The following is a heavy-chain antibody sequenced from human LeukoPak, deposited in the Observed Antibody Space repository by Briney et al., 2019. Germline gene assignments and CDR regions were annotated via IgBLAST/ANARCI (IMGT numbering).Heavy chain of an antibody. D-gene: IGHD6-19*01. CDR2: INPNIVGT. CDR1: GYTLSGYY. J-gene: IGHJ4*02. CDR3: ARDQYLAVGGRPSGDY. V-gene: IGHV1-2*06. Sequence: ASVTVSCMASGYTLSGYYMHWVRQAPGQGLDWMGRINPNIVGTNYGQKFQGRVTMTSDTTISTDYMELSRLRSDNTAVYYGARDQYLAVGGRPSGDYWGQGTLVTVSS.